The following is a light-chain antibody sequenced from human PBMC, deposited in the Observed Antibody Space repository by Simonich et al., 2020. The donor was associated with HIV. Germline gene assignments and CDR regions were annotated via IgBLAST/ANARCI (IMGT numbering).Light chain of an antibody. CDR2: AAS. CDR1: QGISSY. CDR3: QQYYSYPFT. J-gene: IGKJ3*01. Sequence: AIRMTQSPSSLSASTGDRVTITCRASQGISSYLDWYQQKPGKAPKLLIYAASTLQSVVPSRFSGSGSGTDFTLTISCLQSEDFATYYCQQYYSYPFTFGPGTKVDIK. V-gene: IGKV1-8*01.